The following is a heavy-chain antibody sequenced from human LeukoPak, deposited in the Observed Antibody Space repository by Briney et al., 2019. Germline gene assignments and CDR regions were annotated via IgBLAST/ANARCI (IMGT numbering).Heavy chain of an antibody. D-gene: IGHD3-22*01. CDR1: GFTFSSYE. CDR3: GRQGGSGYYFPGDD. CDR2: ISSSGSTI. Sequence: HGGSLRLSCAASGFTFSSYEMNWVRQAPGKGLEWVSYISSSGSTIYYADSVKGRFTISRDNAKNSLYLQMNSLRAEDTALYYCGRQGGSGYYFPGDDWGQGTLVTVSS. J-gene: IGHJ4*02. V-gene: IGHV3-48*03.